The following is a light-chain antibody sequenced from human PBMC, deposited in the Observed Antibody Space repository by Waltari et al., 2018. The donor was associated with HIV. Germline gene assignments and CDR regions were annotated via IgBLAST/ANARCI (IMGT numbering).Light chain of an antibody. CDR2: KAS. Sequence: DIQMTQSPSTLSASVGDSVNITCRASQSISSWLAWYQQKPGKAPKLLIYKASSLESGVPSRFSGSASATEFTLTISSLQPDDFATYYCQQYNSYSRTFGQGTKVEIK. J-gene: IGKJ1*01. CDR3: QQYNSYSRT. V-gene: IGKV1-5*03. CDR1: QSISSW.